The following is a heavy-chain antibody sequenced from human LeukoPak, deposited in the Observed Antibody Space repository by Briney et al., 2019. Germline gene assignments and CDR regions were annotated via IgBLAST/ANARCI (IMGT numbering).Heavy chain of an antibody. V-gene: IGHV3-30*02. Sequence: GGSLRLSCAASGFTFSSYGMHWVRQAPGKGLEWGAFIRYDGSHKYYAHSVKGRFTISRDNSTNTLSLQMTSLRAGDTAVYYCAKDRDDVLRFLEWLSYFDYWGQGTLVTVSS. D-gene: IGHD3-3*01. CDR1: GFTFSSYG. CDR2: IRYDGSHK. J-gene: IGHJ4*02. CDR3: AKDRDDVLRFLEWLSYFDY.